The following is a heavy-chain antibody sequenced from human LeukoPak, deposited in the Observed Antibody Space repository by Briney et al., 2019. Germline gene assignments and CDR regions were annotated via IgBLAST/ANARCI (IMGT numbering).Heavy chain of an antibody. V-gene: IGHV3-73*01. Sequence: PGGSLRLSCAASGFTFSSYAMHWVRQASGKGLEWVGRIRSKANSYATAYAASVKGRFTISRDDSKNTAYLQMNSLKTEDTAVYYCTRHWAGATTNAFDIWGQGTMVTVSS. CDR3: TRHWAGATTNAFDI. CDR2: IRSKANSYAT. D-gene: IGHD1-26*01. J-gene: IGHJ3*02. CDR1: GFTFSSYA.